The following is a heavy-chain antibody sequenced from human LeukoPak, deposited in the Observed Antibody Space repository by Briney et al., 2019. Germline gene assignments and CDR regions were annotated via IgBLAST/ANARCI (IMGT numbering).Heavy chain of an antibody. J-gene: IGHJ5*02. D-gene: IGHD4-11*01. Sequence: GGSLRLSCAASGFTFSSYAMSWVRQAPGRGLEWVSAISGSGGSTYYADSVKGRFTTSRDNSKNTLYLQMNSLRAEDTAVYYCAKDPTDNWFDPWAQGTLVTVSS. CDR1: GFTFSSYA. CDR3: AKDPTDNWFDP. CDR2: ISGSGGST. V-gene: IGHV3-23*01.